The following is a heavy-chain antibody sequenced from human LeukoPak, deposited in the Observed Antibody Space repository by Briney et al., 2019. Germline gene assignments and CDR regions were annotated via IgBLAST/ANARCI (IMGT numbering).Heavy chain of an antibody. J-gene: IGHJ6*02. CDR3: ARFRRNCSGGSCYMHYYGMDV. V-gene: IGHV4-59*01. Sequence: SETLSLTCTVSGGSIGSYYWSWIRQPPGKGLEWIGSIYYSGNTYYNPSLKSRVTISIDTSKNQLSVKLSSVTAADTAVYYCARFRRNCSGGSCYMHYYGMDVWGQGTTVTVSS. CDR1: GGSIGSYY. CDR2: IYYSGNT. D-gene: IGHD2-15*01.